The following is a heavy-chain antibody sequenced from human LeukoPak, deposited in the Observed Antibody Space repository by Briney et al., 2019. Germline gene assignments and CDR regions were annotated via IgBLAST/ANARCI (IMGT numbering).Heavy chain of an antibody. J-gene: IGHJ4*02. CDR2: IYSGGST. CDR3: ARFYYDILTGYDYHFDS. CDR1: GFTVSSNY. Sequence: GGSLRLSCAASGFTVSSNYMSWVRQAPGKGLEWVSVIYSGGSTYYADSVKGRFTISRHNSKNTLYLQMNSLRAEDTAVYYCARFYYDILTGYDYHFDSWGQGTLVTVSS. V-gene: IGHV3-53*04. D-gene: IGHD3-9*01.